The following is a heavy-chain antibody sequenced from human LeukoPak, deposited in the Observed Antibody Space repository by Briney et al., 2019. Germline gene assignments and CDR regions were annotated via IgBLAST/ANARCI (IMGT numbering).Heavy chain of an antibody. CDR3: ARGSGSYYVAGYYYYMDV. CDR2: ISAYNGNT. J-gene: IGHJ6*03. V-gene: IGHV1-18*01. Sequence: ASVKVSCKASGYTFTSYGISWVRQAPGQGLEWMGWISAYNGNTNYAQKLQGRVTMTTDTSTSTAYMELRSLRSDDTAVYYCARGSGSYYVAGYYYYMDVWGKGTTVTVS. CDR1: GYTFTSYG. D-gene: IGHD1-26*01.